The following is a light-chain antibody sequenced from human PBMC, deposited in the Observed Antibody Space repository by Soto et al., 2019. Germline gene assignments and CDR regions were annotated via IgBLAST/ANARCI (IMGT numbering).Light chain of an antibody. CDR2: DAS. V-gene: IGKV1-5*01. CDR3: HQYKTYST. CDR1: QSISSY. Sequence: DIHMTQSPSSLSASVVDIVAITFRASQSISSYLHWYQQKPGKAPKLLIYDASSLESGVPSRFSGSGSGTECTLTITDLQADDLATYFCHQYKTYSTFGQGTKVDIK. J-gene: IGKJ1*01.